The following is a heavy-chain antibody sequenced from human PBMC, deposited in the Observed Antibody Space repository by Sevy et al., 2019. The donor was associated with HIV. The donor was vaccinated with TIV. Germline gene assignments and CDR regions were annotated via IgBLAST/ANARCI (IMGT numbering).Heavy chain of an antibody. Sequence: GGSLRLSCAASGFTFSNYAISWVRQAPGKGLEWVSVISSSGGTTYYAGSVEGRFTISRDNSKNKLYLQMNRLRAEDTAIYYCARRPDLGEIIPTGVMDVWGRGTTVTVSS. V-gene: IGHV3-23*01. CDR1: GFTFSNYA. CDR3: ARRPDLGEIIPTGVMDV. J-gene: IGHJ6*02. D-gene: IGHD3-3*01. CDR2: ISSSGGTT.